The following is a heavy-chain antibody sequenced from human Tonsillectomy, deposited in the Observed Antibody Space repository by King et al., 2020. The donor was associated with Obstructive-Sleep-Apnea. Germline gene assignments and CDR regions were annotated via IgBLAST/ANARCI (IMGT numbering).Heavy chain of an antibody. D-gene: IGHD3-3*02. CDR1: GFTFDDYA. V-gene: IGHV3-9*01. CDR3: AKGLDGHWYYGMDV. J-gene: IGHJ6*02. Sequence: VQLVESGGGLVQPGRSLRLSCAASGFTFDDYAMHWVRQAPGKGLEWVSGISWNSGSIGCADSVKGRFTISRDNAKNSLYLQMNSLRAEDTALYYCAKGLDGHWYYGMDVWGQGTTVTVSS. CDR2: ISWNSGSI.